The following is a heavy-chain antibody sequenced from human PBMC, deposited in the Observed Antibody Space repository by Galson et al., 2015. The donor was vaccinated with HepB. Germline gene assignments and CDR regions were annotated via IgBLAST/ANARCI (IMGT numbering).Heavy chain of an antibody. J-gene: IGHJ1*01. CDR3: ARGDYYDSSGWGYFQH. CDR2: IYYSGST. D-gene: IGHD3-22*01. Sequence: CTVSGGSISSYYWSWIRQPPGKGLEWIGYIYYSGSTNYNPSLKSRVTISVDTSKKQFSLKLSSVTAADTAVYYCARGDYYDSSGWGYFQHWGQGTLVTVSS. CDR1: GGSISSYY. V-gene: IGHV4-59*01.